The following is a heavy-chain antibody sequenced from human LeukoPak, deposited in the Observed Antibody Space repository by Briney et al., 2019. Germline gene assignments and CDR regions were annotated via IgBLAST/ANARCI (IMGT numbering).Heavy chain of an antibody. CDR2: INPSGGST. J-gene: IGHJ6*02. CDR1: GYTFTSYY. Sequence: GASVKVSCKASGYTFTSYYMHWVRQAPGQGLEWMGIINPSGGSTSYAQKFQGRVTMTRDTSTSTVYMELSSLRSEDTVVYYCTRGSYSSSWYDYYYYGRDVWGQGTTVTVSS. V-gene: IGHV1-46*01. D-gene: IGHD6-13*01. CDR3: TRGSYSSSWYDYYYYGRDV.